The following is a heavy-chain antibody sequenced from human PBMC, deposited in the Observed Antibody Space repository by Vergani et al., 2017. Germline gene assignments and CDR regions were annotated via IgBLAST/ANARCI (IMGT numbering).Heavy chain of an antibody. CDR2: ISWNSNSI. D-gene: IGHD5-18*01. V-gene: IGHV3-9*02. CDR1: GFTSAGYA. Sequence: EVQLEESGGGLVLPGRSLRLSCVASGFTSAGYAMHWVRQAPGKGLEWVSGISWNSNSIGYADPVKGRFTISRDNAKNSLYLQMNSLRAEDTAVYYCARCPSGTAMAADSYYMDVWGKGTTVTVSS. CDR3: ARCPSGTAMAADSYYMDV. J-gene: IGHJ6*03.